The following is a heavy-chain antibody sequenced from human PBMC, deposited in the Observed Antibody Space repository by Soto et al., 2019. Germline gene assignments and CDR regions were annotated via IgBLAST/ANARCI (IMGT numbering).Heavy chain of an antibody. J-gene: IGHJ4*02. V-gene: IGHV3-23*01. Sequence: EVQLLESGGGLVQPGGSLRLSCAASGFTFSSYAMSWVRQAPGKGLEWVSAISGSGGSTYYADSVKGRFTISRDNSKNTLYLQMNSLRAEDTAVYYCAKDPRRYYYGSGTESDYWGQGTLVTVSS. CDR3: AKDPRRYYYGSGTESDY. CDR2: ISGSGGST. CDR1: GFTFSSYA. D-gene: IGHD3-10*01.